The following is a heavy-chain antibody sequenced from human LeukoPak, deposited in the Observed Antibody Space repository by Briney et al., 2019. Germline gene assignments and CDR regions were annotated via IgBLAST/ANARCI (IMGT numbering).Heavy chain of an antibody. CDR1: GFTFSSYA. J-gene: IGHJ4*02. V-gene: IGHV3-23*01. D-gene: IGHD4-17*01. CDR3: ARLRDGDYFDY. Sequence: GGSLRLSCAASGFTFSSYAMSWVRQAPGKGLECISGFSGSGGSTYYADSVKGRFTISRDNSKNTLYLQMNSLRAEDTAVYYCARLRDGDYFDYWGQGTLVTVSS. CDR2: FSGSGGST.